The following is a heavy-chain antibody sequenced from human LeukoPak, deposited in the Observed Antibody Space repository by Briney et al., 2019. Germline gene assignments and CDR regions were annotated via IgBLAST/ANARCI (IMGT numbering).Heavy chain of an antibody. J-gene: IGHJ4*02. CDR2: IYHSGST. CDR3: ARVLIAAAGMVDY. Sequence: PSETLSLTCTVSGGSISSSSYYWGWIRQPPGKGLEWIGYIYHSGSTYYNPSLKSRVTISVDRSKNQFSLKLSSVTAADTAVYYCARVLIAAAGMVDYWGQGTLVTVSS. D-gene: IGHD6-13*01. V-gene: IGHV4-39*07. CDR1: GGSISSSSYY.